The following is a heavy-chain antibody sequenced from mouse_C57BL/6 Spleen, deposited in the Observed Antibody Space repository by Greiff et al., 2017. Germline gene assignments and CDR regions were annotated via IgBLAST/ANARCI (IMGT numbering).Heavy chain of an antibody. V-gene: IGHV5-12*01. D-gene: IGHD1-1*01. CDR2: ISNGGGST. CDR1: GFTFSDYY. J-gene: IGHJ4*01. Sequence: DVQLQESGGGLVQPGGSLKLSCAASGFTFSDYYMYWVRQTPEKRLEWVAYISNGGGSTYYPDTVKGRFTISRDNAKNTRYLQMSRLKSEDTAMYYCARVDDSSLYYYAMDYWGQGTSVTVSS. CDR3: ARVDDSSLYYYAMDY.